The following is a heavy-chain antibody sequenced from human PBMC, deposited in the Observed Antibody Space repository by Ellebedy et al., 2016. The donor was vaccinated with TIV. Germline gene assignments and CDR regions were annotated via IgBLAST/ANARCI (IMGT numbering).Heavy chain of an antibody. CDR1: GYTFTGYY. CDR2: INPNNGGT. V-gene: IGHV1-2*02. CDR3: ARGLSSRRREVRGGEAAYYFDY. D-gene: IGHD3-10*01. J-gene: IGHJ4*02. Sequence: ASVKVSXXASGYTFTGYYMHWVRQAPGQGLEWMGWINPNNGGTNYAQKFQGRVTMTRDTSISTAYMELSRLRSDDTAVYYCARGLSSRRREVRGGEAAYYFDYWGQGTLVTVSS.